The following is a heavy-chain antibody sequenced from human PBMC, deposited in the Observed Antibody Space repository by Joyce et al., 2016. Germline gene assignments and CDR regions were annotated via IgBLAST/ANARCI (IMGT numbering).Heavy chain of an antibody. CDR3: ARDGPKTTWDPGYYFDF. V-gene: IGHV3-30*04. Sequence: QVKLVESGGGVVQPGRSLRLSCAASGFTFSGHSMHWVRQAPGKGVDLVAIISYDGKNTYYGDSMKGRFTISRDNSKNTVYLQVDSLRTEDTAVYYCARDGPKTTWDPGYYFDFWGQGTLVTVSS. D-gene: IGHD1-14*01. J-gene: IGHJ4*02. CDR1: GFTFSGHS. CDR2: ISYDGKNT.